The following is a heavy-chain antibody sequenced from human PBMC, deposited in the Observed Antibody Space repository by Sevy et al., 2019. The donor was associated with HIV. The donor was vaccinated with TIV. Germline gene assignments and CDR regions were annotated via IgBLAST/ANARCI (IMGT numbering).Heavy chain of an antibody. CDR1: GYSFTGHY. CDR2: INPNSGGT. V-gene: IGHV1-2*02. Sequence: ASVKVSCKASGYSFTGHYIHWFRQAPGQGLEWMGWINPNSGGTKFAQKFQGRVTMTRDTSISTAYMELSRLKSDDTAVFYCATYSDYGGAFYPWGQGTLVTVSS. J-gene: IGHJ5*02. CDR3: ATYSDYGGAFYP. D-gene: IGHD5-12*01.